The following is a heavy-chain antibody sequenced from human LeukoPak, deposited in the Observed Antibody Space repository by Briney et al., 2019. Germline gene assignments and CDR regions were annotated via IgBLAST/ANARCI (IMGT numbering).Heavy chain of an antibody. CDR2: SCPDDSDT. D-gene: IGHD6-13*01. Sequence: GEPLKISCKVSGYRFTTSWISWVRKLPGKGLKWPEVSCPDDSDTRYSPSFQGQVTISAANSIRTASLQWSSLKPSYTAMYYCALSSSWSKFDFWGQGTLVTVSS. CDR3: ALSSSWSKFDF. V-gene: IGHV5-51*01. CDR1: GYRFTTSW. J-gene: IGHJ4*02.